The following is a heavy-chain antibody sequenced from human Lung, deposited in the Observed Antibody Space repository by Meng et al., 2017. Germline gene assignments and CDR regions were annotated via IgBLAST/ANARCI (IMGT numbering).Heavy chain of an antibody. CDR3: ARGPTTMAHDFDY. Sequence: VRRQRCGAGLLHPAEPLFLTGVVSGGSFSDYYWSWIRNAPGKGLEWLGEINHSGSTNYNPSLESRATLSVDTSQNNLSLKLSSVTAADSAVYYCARGPTTMAHDFDYWGQGTLVTVSS. CDR1: GGSFSDYY. V-gene: IGHV4-34*01. J-gene: IGHJ4*02. CDR2: INHSGST. D-gene: IGHD4-11*01.